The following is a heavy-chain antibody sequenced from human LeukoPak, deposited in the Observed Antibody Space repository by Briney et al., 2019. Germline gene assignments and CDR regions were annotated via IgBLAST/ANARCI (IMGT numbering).Heavy chain of an antibody. CDR2: ISNSGSTI. J-gene: IGHJ4*02. CDR3: ARCGYYDSSGYYPLYFDY. D-gene: IGHD3-22*01. V-gene: IGHV3-48*03. Sequence: PGGSLRLSCAASGFTFSSYEMNWARQAPGKGLEWVSYISNSGSTIYYADSVKGRFTISRDNAKNSLYLQMNSLRAEDTAVYYCARCGYYDSSGYYPLYFDYWGQGTLVTVSS. CDR1: GFTFSSYE.